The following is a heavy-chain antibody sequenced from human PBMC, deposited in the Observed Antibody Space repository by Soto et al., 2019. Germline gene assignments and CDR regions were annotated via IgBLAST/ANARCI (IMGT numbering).Heavy chain of an antibody. Sequence: SQTLSLTCAISGDSVSSNSAAWNWIRQSPSRGLEWLGRTYYRSKWYNDYAVSVKSRITINPDTSKNQFSLQLNSVTPEDTAVYYCAREVHLSELLIKYYFYYRAQATPLTVSS. D-gene: IGHD1-26*01. CDR3: AREVHLSELLIKYYFYY. CDR1: GDSVSSNSAA. J-gene: IGHJ4*02. CDR2: TYYRSKWYN. V-gene: IGHV6-1*01.